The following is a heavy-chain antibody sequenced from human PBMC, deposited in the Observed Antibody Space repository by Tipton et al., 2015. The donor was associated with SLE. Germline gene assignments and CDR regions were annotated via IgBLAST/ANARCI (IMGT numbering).Heavy chain of an antibody. CDR2: IYTSGST. CDR3: AREGVHFWSGSSYYYYYYMDV. J-gene: IGHJ6*03. V-gene: IGHV4-61*02. Sequence: TLSLTCTVSGGSISSGSYYWSWIRQPAGNGLEWIGRIYTSGSTNYNPSLKSRVTISVDTSKNQFSLKLSSVTAADTAVYYCAREGVHFWSGSSYYYYYYMDVWGKGTTVTVSS. CDR1: GGSISSGSYY. D-gene: IGHD3-3*02.